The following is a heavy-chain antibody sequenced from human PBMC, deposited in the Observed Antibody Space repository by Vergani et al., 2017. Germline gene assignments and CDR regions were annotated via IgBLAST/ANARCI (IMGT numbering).Heavy chain of an antibody. Sequence: QVQLVESGGGVVQPGRSLRLSCAASGFTFSSYAMHWVRQAPGKGLEWVAVISYDGSNKYYADSVKGRFTISRDNSKNTLYLQMNSLRAEDTAVYYCASNIGLAVTSLGYMEIWGKGTMVTVSS. CDR1: GFTFSSYA. CDR3: ASNIGLAVTSLGYMEI. J-gene: IGHJ6*03. D-gene: IGHD2/OR15-2a*01. CDR2: ISYDGSNK. V-gene: IGHV3-30-3*01.